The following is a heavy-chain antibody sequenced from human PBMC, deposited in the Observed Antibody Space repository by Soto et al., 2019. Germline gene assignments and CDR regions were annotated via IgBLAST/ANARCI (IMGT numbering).Heavy chain of an antibody. CDR2: IYYSGST. J-gene: IGHJ6*02. CDR1: GGSISSGGYY. CDR3: ARHNYDSSGTAVDV. Sequence: PSETLSLTCTVSGGSISSGGYYWSWIRQLPGKGLEWIGYIYYSGSTYYNPSLKSRVTISVDTSKNQFSLKLSSVTAADTAVYYCARHNYDSSGTAVDVWGQGTTVTVSS. D-gene: IGHD3-22*01. V-gene: IGHV4-31*03.